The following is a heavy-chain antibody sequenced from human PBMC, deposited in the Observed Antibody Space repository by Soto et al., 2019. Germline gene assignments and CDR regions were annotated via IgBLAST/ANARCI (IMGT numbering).Heavy chain of an antibody. CDR3: AGGLGRRYCSGGSCKKIREDAFDI. CDR1: GGSFSGYY. Sequence: QVQLQQWGAGLLKPSETLSLTCAVYGGSFSGYYWSWIRQPPGKGLEWIGEINHSGSTNYNPSLKSRVTIALDTSEEQCSLKVDSVTDAETAVYYCAGGLGRRYCSGGSCKKIREDAFDIWGQGTMVTVSS. D-gene: IGHD2-15*01. J-gene: IGHJ3*02. V-gene: IGHV4-34*01. CDR2: INHSGST.